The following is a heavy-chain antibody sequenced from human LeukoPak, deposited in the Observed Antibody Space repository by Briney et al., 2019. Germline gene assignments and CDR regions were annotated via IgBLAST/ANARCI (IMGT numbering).Heavy chain of an antibody. Sequence: GESLKVSCKGPGYSFTSYWIGWVRQMPGKGLEWMGIIYPGDSDTRYSPSFQGQVTISADKSISTAYLQWSSLKASDTAMYYCARPFTTAGDAFDIWGQGTMVTVSS. V-gene: IGHV5-51*01. CDR1: GYSFTSYW. CDR3: ARPFTTAGDAFDI. CDR2: IYPGDSDT. D-gene: IGHD1-26*01. J-gene: IGHJ3*02.